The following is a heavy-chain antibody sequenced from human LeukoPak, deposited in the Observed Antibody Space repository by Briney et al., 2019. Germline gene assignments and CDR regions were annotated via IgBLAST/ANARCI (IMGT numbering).Heavy chain of an antibody. V-gene: IGHV3-21*01. Sequence: GGSLRLSCAASGFTFSSYSMNWVRQAPGKGLEWVSSINSSSSYIYYADSVKGRFTISRDNAKNSLYLQMNSLRAEDTAVYYCARDRRTDYDSSGYPYYYYYYGMDVWGQGTTVTVSS. D-gene: IGHD3-22*01. CDR2: INSSSSYI. CDR3: ARDRRTDYDSSGYPYYYYYYGMDV. J-gene: IGHJ6*02. CDR1: GFTFSSYS.